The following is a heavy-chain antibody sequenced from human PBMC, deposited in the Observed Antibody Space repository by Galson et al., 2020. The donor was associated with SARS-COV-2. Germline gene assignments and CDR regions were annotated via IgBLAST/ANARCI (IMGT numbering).Heavy chain of an antibody. Sequence: ASVTVSCKVSGYTLTELSMHWVRQAPGKGLEWMGGFDPEDGETIYAQKFQGRVTMTEDTSTDTAYMELSSLRSEDTAVYYCATGSYSSSWYSLFDYWGQGSLVTVSA. J-gene: IGHJ4*02. D-gene: IGHD6-13*01. V-gene: IGHV1-24*01. CDR1: GYTLTELS. CDR3: ATGSYSSSWYSLFDY. CDR2: FDPEDGET.